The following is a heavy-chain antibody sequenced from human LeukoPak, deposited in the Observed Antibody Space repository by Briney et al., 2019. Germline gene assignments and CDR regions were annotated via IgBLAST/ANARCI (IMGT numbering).Heavy chain of an antibody. CDR3: ARTTEAHSWRTRYYDYYMDV. V-gene: IGHV4-39*07. D-gene: IGHD6-13*01. CDR1: GGSISSSSYY. Sequence: PSETLSLTCTVSGGSISSSSYYWGWIRQPPGKGLEWFGSIYYSGTTNYNPSLKSRVTISVDTSKNQFSLKLSSVTAADTAVYYCARTTEAHSWRTRYYDYYMDVWGKGTTVTVSS. CDR2: IYYSGTT. J-gene: IGHJ6*03.